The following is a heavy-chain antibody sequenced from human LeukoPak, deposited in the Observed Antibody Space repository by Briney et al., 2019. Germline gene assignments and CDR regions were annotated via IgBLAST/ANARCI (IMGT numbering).Heavy chain of an antibody. J-gene: IGHJ4*02. CDR1: GFTFSSYG. D-gene: IGHD6-6*01. Sequence: GGSLRLSCAASGFTFSSYGMHWVRQAPGKGLEWVAVISYDGSNKYYADSVKGRFTISRDNSKNTLYLQMNSLGAEDTAVYYCAKQATRAARPDYGYYFDYWGQGTLVTVSS. V-gene: IGHV3-30*18. CDR3: AKQATRAARPDYGYYFDY. CDR2: ISYDGSNK.